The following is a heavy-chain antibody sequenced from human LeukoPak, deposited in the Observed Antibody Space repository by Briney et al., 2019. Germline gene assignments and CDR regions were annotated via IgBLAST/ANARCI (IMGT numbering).Heavy chain of an antibody. CDR1: GGXINKYY. CDR3: ARHDYGGNSAWFDP. D-gene: IGHD4-23*01. CDR2: IYYSGAT. Sequence: SETLSLTCIVSGGXINKYYWSWIRQPPGKGLEWVAYIYYSGATYYNPSLQSRVTISVDTSKNQFSLKLTSVTAADTAVYYCARHDYGGNSAWFDPWGQGTLVTVSS. V-gene: IGHV4-59*08. J-gene: IGHJ5*02.